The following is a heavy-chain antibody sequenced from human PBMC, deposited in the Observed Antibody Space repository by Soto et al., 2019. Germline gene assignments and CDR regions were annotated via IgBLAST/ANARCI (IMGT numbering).Heavy chain of an antibody. D-gene: IGHD3-10*01. CDR3: ARVELWFGESPRNDYYGMDV. J-gene: IGHJ6*02. CDR1: GGSISSGDYY. Sequence: QVQLQESGPGLVKPSQTLSLTCTVSGGSISSGDYYWSWIRQPPGKGLEWIGYIYYSGSTYYNPSLKIRVTISVDTSKNQCSLKLSSVTAADTAVYYCARVELWFGESPRNDYYGMDVWGQGTTVTVSS. V-gene: IGHV4-30-4*01. CDR2: IYYSGST.